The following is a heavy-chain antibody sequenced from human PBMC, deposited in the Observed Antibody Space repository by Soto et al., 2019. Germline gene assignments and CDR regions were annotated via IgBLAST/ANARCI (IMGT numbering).Heavy chain of an antibody. J-gene: IGHJ4*02. D-gene: IGHD5-18*01. Sequence: QVQLVQSGAEVKKPGASVKVSCKASGYTFTSYGISWVRQAPGQGLEWMGWISAYNGNTNYAQKLQGRVTMTTDTPTRTAYTGLRRVRSDETAVYYCARAAEDTAMVSVDYWGQGTLVTVSS. CDR1: GYTFTSYG. CDR2: ISAYNGNT. V-gene: IGHV1-18*01. CDR3: ARAAEDTAMVSVDY.